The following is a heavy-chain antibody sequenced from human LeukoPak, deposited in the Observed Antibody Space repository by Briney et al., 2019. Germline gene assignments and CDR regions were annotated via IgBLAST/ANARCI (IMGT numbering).Heavy chain of an antibody. J-gene: IGHJ4*02. CDR1: GFTFSSYA. CDR3: ATYGNGWFQPLDN. CDR2: IPSSGGDT. Sequence: GGSRRLSCAASGFTFSSYALSWVRQAPGKGLEWVSSIPSSGGDTKYADSVKGRFTISRDNSKSTLFLQMNSPRVEDTAVYYCATYGNGWFQPLDNWGQGTLVAVSS. V-gene: IGHV3-23*01. D-gene: IGHD2-8*01.